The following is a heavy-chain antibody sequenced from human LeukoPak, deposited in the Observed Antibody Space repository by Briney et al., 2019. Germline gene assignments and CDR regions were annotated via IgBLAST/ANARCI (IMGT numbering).Heavy chain of an antibody. CDR2: ITPYNGNT. D-gene: IGHD3-22*01. J-gene: IGHJ4*02. Sequence: ASVKVSCRASGYTFTNYDITWIRQAPGQGLEWMGYITPYNGNTNYAQKLQGRVTMTTDTSTSTVYMELRSLRSDDTAVYYCARGDSSGFGYWGQGTLVTVSS. V-gene: IGHV1-18*01. CDR3: ARGDSSGFGY. CDR1: GYTFTNYD.